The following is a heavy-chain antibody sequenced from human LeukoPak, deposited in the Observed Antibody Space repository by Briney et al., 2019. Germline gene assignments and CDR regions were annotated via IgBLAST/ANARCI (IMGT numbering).Heavy chain of an antibody. Sequence: SETLSLTRTVSGGSISRHYWSWVRQPPEKGLEWIGYVYYSGTTNYNPSLKSRVTISIDTSKNQFSLKLSSVTAADTAVYYCARSPGRFDPWGQGTLVTVSS. CDR2: VYYSGTT. CDR3: ARSPGRFDP. D-gene: IGHD1-26*01. CDR1: GGSISRHY. V-gene: IGHV4-59*11. J-gene: IGHJ5*02.